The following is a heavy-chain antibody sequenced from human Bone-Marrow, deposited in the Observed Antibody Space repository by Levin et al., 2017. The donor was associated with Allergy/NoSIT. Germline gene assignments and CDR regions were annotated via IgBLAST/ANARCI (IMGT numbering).Heavy chain of an antibody. D-gene: IGHD6-13*01. CDR3: AKYRLGSSGSALDY. Sequence: GGSLRLSCAASGFTFTNHAMAWVRQAPGKGLQWVSSIYESTNTYYTDSLKGRFTISRDNAKSTLYLQMNSLQADDTAVYYCAKYRLGSSGSALDYWGQGTLVTVSP. V-gene: IGHV3-23*05. CDR1: GFTFTNHA. CDR2: IYESTNT. J-gene: IGHJ4*02.